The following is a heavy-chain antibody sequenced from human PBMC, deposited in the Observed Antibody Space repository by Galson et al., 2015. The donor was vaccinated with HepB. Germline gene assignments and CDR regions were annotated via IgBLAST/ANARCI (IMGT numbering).Heavy chain of an antibody. CDR3: ARVPSYSSGSYSTDY. Sequence: SVKVSCKASRYTFTSYDINWVRRATGQGLEWMGWMNPNSGNTGYAQKFQGRVTMTRNTSISAAYMELSSLRSEDTAVYYCARVPSYSSGSYSTDYWGQGTLVTVSS. CDR1: RYTFTSYD. V-gene: IGHV1-8*01. D-gene: IGHD1-26*01. CDR2: MNPNSGNT. J-gene: IGHJ4*02.